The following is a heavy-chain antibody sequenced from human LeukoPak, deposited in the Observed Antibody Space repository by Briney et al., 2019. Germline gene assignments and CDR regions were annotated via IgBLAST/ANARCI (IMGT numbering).Heavy chain of an antibody. CDR1: GGSISSYY. CDR2: IYYSGST. J-gene: IGHJ3*02. Sequence: SETLSLTCTVSGGSISSYYWSWIRQPPGKGLEWIGYIYYSGSTNYNPSLKSRVTISVDTSKNQFSLRLSSVTAADTAVYYCARRRTITIFGVVTEYAFDIWGQGTMVTVSS. D-gene: IGHD3-3*01. CDR3: ARRRTITIFGVVTEYAFDI. V-gene: IGHV4-59*01.